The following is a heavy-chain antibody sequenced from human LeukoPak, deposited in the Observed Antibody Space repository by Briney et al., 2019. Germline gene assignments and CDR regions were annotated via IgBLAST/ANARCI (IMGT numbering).Heavy chain of an antibody. D-gene: IGHD2-15*01. Sequence: GGSLRLSCAASGFTFSSYSMNWVRQAPGKGLEWVSSISSSSSYIYYADSVKGRFTISRDNAKNSLYLQMNSLRAEDTAVYYCARDRRYCSGGSCYGFIWFDHWGQGTLVTVSS. CDR1: GFTFSSYS. V-gene: IGHV3-21*01. CDR2: ISSSSSYI. J-gene: IGHJ5*02. CDR3: ARDRRYCSGGSCYGFIWFDH.